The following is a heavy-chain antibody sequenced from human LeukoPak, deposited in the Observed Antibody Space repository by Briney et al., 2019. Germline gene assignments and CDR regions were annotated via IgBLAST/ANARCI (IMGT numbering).Heavy chain of an antibody. J-gene: IGHJ4*02. CDR1: GFTVSTNY. Sequence: GGSLRLSCAASGFTVSTNYMSWVRQAPGKGLEWVSVIYSGGTTDYAESVKGRFTISRDISKNTVYLQMNSLRGEDTAVYYCARFQGAHYWGQGTLVTVSS. D-gene: IGHD4/OR15-4a*01. V-gene: IGHV3-66*01. CDR2: IYSGGTT. CDR3: ARFQGAHY.